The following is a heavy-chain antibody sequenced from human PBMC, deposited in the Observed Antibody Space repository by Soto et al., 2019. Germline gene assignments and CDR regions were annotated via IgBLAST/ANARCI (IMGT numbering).Heavy chain of an antibody. CDR3: VPSPTAVDY. V-gene: IGHV3-33*01. Sequence: PGGSLRLSCAATGFTFSGYGMHWVRQAPGKGLEWVAVVRHDGSNIHYADFVKGRFTISRDNSKNTLDLQMNSLRAEDTAVYYCVPSPTAVDYWGQGTLVTVSS. J-gene: IGHJ4*02. D-gene: IGHD4-17*01. CDR1: GFTFSGYG. CDR2: VRHDGSNI.